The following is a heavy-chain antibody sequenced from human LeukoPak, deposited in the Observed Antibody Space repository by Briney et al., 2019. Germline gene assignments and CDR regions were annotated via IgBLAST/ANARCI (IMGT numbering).Heavy chain of an antibody. D-gene: IGHD6-19*01. CDR2: INHSGST. CDR3: ARGKLIAVAGYNWFDP. CDR1: GGSFSGYY. Sequence: SETLSLTCAVYGGSFSGYYWSWIRQPPGKGLEWTGEINHSGSTNYNPSLKSRVTISVDTSKNQFSLKLSSVTAADTAVYYCARGKLIAVAGYNWFDPWGQGTLVTVSS. J-gene: IGHJ5*02. V-gene: IGHV4-34*01.